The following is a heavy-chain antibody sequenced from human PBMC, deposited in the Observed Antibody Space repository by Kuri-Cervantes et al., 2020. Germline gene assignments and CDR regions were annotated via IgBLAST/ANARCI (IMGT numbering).Heavy chain of an antibody. CDR2: VYYSGTT. CDR3: ANFLLRGTSTYFAS. V-gene: IGHV4-59*02. D-gene: IGHD2-2*01. J-gene: IGHJ4*02. CDR1: GASVSSHY. Sequence: SETLSLTCTVSGASVSSHYWTWIRQPPGKGLEWIGYVYYSGTTNYNPSLKSRVTISIDTSKNQFSLRLSSVTAADTAVYYCANFLLRGTSTYFASWGQGTLVTVSS.